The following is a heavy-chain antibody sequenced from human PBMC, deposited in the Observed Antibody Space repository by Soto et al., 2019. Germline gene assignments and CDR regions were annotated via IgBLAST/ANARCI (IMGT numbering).Heavy chain of an antibody. D-gene: IGHD6-19*01. CDR2: IYYSGNT. CDR3: AREPYSSGWYGYFDY. Sequence: TLSLTCTVSGGSISSYYWSWIRQPPGKGLEWIGYIYYSGNTNYNPSLKSRVTISVDTSKNQFSLKLSSVTAADTAVYYCAREPYSSGWYGYFDYWGQGTLVTVSS. CDR1: GGSISSYY. J-gene: IGHJ4*02. V-gene: IGHV4-59*01.